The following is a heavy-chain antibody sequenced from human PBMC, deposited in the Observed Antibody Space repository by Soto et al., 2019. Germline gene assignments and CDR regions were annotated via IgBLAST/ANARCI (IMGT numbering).Heavy chain of an antibody. V-gene: IGHV3-23*01. CDR2: TSGSGATT. CDR1: GFTFSSYA. D-gene: IGHD6-6*01. CDR3: AKDWFEYSTSYLFDS. Sequence: EVQLLESGGGLVQPGGSLRLSCTASGFTFSSYAMSWVRQGPGKGLECVSRTSGSGATTYHADSVKGRFTISRDNSKNTLYLQMNSLRAEDTAVYYCAKDWFEYSTSYLFDSWGQGTLVTVSS. J-gene: IGHJ4*02.